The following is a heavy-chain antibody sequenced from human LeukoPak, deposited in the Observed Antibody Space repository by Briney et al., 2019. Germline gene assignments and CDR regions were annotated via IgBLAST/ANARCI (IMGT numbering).Heavy chain of an antibody. D-gene: IGHD1-26*01. CDR2: VSRSGLT. Sequence: SGTLSLTCGVSGGSISSTNGWSWVRQPPGQGLEWTGEVSRSGLTNYNPSLSSRLIMAPDTSKNHPSLHLTSVTAADTAVYYCARDQGSWWFDPWGQGTLVTVSS. J-gene: IGHJ5*02. V-gene: IGHV4-4*02. CDR1: GGSISSTNG. CDR3: ARDQGSWWFDP.